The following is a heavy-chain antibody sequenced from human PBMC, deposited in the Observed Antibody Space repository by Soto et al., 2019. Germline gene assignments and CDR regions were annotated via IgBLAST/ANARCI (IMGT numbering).Heavy chain of an antibody. V-gene: IGHV2-5*02. D-gene: IGHD6-13*01. CDR3: ALGIAARPFDS. J-gene: IGHJ4*02. CDR1: GFSLTTTGVG. Sequence: QISLKESGPALVKPTQTLTLTCSFSGFSLTTTGVGVGWIRQPPGKALEWLALIYWDDDERYNPSLKNSLTITKDTSQHLVVLTMTNVGPVATATYYCALGIAARPFDSWGQGTLVTVSS. CDR2: IYWDDDE.